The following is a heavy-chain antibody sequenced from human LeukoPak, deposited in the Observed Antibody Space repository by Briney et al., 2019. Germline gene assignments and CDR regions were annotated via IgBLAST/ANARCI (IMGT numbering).Heavy chain of an antibody. CDR1: GGSISSGGYY. J-gene: IGHJ5*02. D-gene: IGHD4-23*01. CDR3: ARAPLSGGHADWFDP. V-gene: IGHV4-31*03. Sequence: SETLSLTCTVSGGSISSGGYYWTWIRQHPGKGLEWIGFIYYSGSTFCNPSLKSRVSISVDTSKNQFSLKMTSVTAADTAVYYCARAPLSGGHADWFDPWGQGTLVTVSS. CDR2: IYYSGST.